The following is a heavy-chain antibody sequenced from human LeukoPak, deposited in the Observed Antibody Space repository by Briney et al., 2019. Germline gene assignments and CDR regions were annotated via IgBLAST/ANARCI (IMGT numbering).Heavy chain of an antibody. D-gene: IGHD1-26*01. J-gene: IGHJ4*02. CDR1: GYTFTDYY. V-gene: IGHV1-2*06. CDR3: ARDYSGSYNY. Sequence: ASVKVSCKASGYTFTDYYIHWVRPAPGQGLEWMGLIHPNSGDTYYAQKFRGRVTMTRDTSISTAYMELNRLTSDDTAVYYCARDYSGSYNYWAQGTLVTISS. CDR2: IHPNSGDT.